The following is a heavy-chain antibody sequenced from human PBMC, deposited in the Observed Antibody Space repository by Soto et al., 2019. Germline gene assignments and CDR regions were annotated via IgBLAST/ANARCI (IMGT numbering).Heavy chain of an antibody. J-gene: IGHJ4*02. CDR2: ISANNGNT. CDR3: ARGRYGDY. V-gene: IGHV1-18*01. D-gene: IGHD1-1*01. Sequence: QVHLVQSGAEVKKPGASVKVSCKGSGYAFTTYGITWVRQAPGQGLEWMGWISANNGNTNYAQKLQGRVTVTRDTSTSTAYMELRSLRSDDTSVDYGARGRYGDYWGQGALVTVSS. CDR1: GYAFTTYG.